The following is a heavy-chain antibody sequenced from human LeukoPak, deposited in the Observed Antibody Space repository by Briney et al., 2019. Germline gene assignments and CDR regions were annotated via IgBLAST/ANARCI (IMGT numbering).Heavy chain of an antibody. D-gene: IGHD3-3*01. CDR3: ARDLPQLRFLEWLLFDY. CDR2: LSHTSGSE. J-gene: IGHJ4*02. CDR1: GFTFSSYA. V-gene: IGHV3-48*04. Sequence: GRSLRLSCAASGFTFSSYAMHWVRQAPGKGLEWISYLSHTSGSEYFADSVRGRLTVSRDNAKNSLYLQMNSLRAEDTAVYYCARDLPQLRFLEWLLFDYWGQGTLVTVSS.